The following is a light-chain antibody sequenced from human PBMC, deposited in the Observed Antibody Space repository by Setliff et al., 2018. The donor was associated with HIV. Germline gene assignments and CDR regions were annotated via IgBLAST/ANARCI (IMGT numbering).Light chain of an antibody. Sequence: QSALAQPASVSGSPGQSITISCTGTSSDVGGYNYVSWYQQQPGKAPKLIIYDVTDRPSGVSDRFSGSKSDNTASLTISGLQTEDEADYYCSSYTGRLPPVILGGGTKVTVL. CDR3: SSYTGRLPPVI. CDR1: SSDVGGYNY. J-gene: IGLJ2*01. V-gene: IGLV2-14*03. CDR2: DVT.